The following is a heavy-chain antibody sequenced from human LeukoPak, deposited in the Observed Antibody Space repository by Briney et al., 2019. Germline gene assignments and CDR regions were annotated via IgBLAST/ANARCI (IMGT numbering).Heavy chain of an antibody. D-gene: IGHD1-14*01. CDR1: GFIVRSNH. V-gene: IGHV3-66*01. J-gene: IGHJ4*02. CDR2: TYSGDTT. CDR3: ARERPDSRNLDS. Sequence: GGSLRLSCAAFGFIVRSNHINWVRQAPGKGLEWVSITYSGDTTYYADSVKGRFNISRDDSKNTLSLQMNDLRVEDTAVYYCARERPDSRNLDSWGRGALVTVSS.